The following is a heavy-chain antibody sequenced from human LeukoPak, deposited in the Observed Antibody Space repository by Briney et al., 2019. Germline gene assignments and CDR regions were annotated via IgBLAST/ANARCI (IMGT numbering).Heavy chain of an antibody. J-gene: IGHJ4*02. CDR2: IRYDGSNI. D-gene: IGHD5-24*01. Sequence: PGGSLRLSCAASGLTFSSYGMHWVRQAPGKGLEWVAFIRYDGSNIYYADSVKGRFTISRDNSKNTLYLQMNSLRAEDTAVYYCATENPGGYRMPEYSFDYWGQGTLVTVSS. V-gene: IGHV3-30*02. CDR3: ATENPGGYRMPEYSFDY. CDR1: GLTFSSYG.